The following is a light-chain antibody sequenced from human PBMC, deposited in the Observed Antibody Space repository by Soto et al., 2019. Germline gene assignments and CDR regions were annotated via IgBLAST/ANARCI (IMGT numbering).Light chain of an antibody. Sequence: DIPMTQSPSTLSASVGDRVTITCRASQSISSCLAWYQQKPGKAPKLLIYKASSLESGVPTRFSGSGSGTEFTLSISSLQTDDFATYYCQQYNSYPLTFGGGTKVEIK. CDR1: QSISSC. V-gene: IGKV1-5*03. J-gene: IGKJ4*01. CDR3: QQYNSYPLT. CDR2: KAS.